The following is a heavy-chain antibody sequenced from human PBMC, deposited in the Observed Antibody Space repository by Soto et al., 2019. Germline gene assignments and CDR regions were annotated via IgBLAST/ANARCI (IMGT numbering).Heavy chain of an antibody. CDR3: ARDRLSDIVVVPAAIGAFDI. Sequence: GGSLRLSCAASGFTFSSYSMNWVRQAPGKGLEWVSFISCSSSTIHYADFVKGRFTISRDNAKNSLYLQMNSLRAEDTAVYYCARDRLSDIVVVPAAIGAFDIWGQGTMVTVSS. D-gene: IGHD2-2*02. CDR1: GFTFSSYS. CDR2: ISCSSSTI. V-gene: IGHV3-48*01. J-gene: IGHJ3*02.